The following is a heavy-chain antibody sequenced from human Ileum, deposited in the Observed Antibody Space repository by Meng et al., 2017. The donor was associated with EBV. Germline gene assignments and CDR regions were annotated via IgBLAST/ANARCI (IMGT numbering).Heavy chain of an antibody. CDR3: AREARSSGYHPGIGP. V-gene: IGHV4-34*01. CDR1: GGSFSGYY. CDR2: INHNGST. J-gene: IGHJ5*02. Sequence: QAQLQQWGAGLLTPPETLSPTCAVYGGSFSGYYWCWIRHPPAKGLECIGEINHNGSTNYNPSLKSRVTISVDTSKNQYSLKLTSVTAADTAVYYCAREARSSGYHPGIGPWGQGTLVTVSS. D-gene: IGHD3-22*01.